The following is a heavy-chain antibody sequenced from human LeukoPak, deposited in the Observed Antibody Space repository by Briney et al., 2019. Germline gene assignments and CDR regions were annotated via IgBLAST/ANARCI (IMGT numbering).Heavy chain of an antibody. J-gene: IGHJ4*02. V-gene: IGHV3-7*01. CDR3: ARELTVTTLFDY. D-gene: IGHD4-17*01. CDR2: IKQDGSEK. CDR1: GFTFSSCW. Sequence: GGSLRLSCAASGFTFSSCWMSWVRQAPGKGLEWVANIKQDGSEKYYVDSVKGRFTISRDNAKNSLYLQMNSLRAEDTAVYYCARELTVTTLFDYWGQGTLVTVSS.